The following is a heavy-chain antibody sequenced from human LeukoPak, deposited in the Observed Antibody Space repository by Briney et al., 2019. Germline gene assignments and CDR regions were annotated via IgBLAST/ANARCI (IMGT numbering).Heavy chain of an antibody. V-gene: IGHV3-74*01. CDR3: VRAPYSGSYYNTWFDP. CDR2: INSDGSST. D-gene: IGHD3-10*01. Sequence: PGGSLRLSCAASGFTFSPYWMHWVRQVPGKGLVWVSRINSDGSSTSYADSVKGRFTISRDNAKNTLYLQMNSLRVEDTAMYYCVRAPYSGSYYNTWFDPWGQGTLVTVSS. J-gene: IGHJ5*02. CDR1: GFTFSPYW.